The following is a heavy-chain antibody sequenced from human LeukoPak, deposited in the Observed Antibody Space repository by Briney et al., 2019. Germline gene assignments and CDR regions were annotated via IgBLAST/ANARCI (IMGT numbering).Heavy chain of an antibody. CDR1: GGSISSGSYY. CDR2: IYTSGST. D-gene: IGHD3-3*01. Sequence: SQTLSLTCTVSGGSISSGSYYWSWIRQPAGRGLEWIGRIYTSGSTNHNPSLKSRVTISVDTSKNQFSLKLSSVTAADTAVYYCARGGGRDFWSGYYRPYYYGMDVWGQGTTVTVSS. V-gene: IGHV4-61*02. J-gene: IGHJ6*02. CDR3: ARGGGRDFWSGYYRPYYYGMDV.